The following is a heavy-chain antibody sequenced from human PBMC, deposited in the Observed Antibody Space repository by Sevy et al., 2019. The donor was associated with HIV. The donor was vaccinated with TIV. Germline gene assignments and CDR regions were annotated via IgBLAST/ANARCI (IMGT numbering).Heavy chain of an antibody. CDR1: GVTFSSYA. CDR2: IIPIFGTA. V-gene: IGHV1-69*13. J-gene: IGHJ6*02. D-gene: IGHD3-10*01. CDR3: ASVGGDKSSQQYYYYYYGMDV. Sequence: ASVKVSCKASGVTFSSYAISWVRQAPGQGLEWMGGIIPIFGTANYAQKFQGRVTITADESTSTAYMELSSLRSEDTAVYYCASVGGDKSSQQYYYYYYGMDVWGQGTTVTVS.